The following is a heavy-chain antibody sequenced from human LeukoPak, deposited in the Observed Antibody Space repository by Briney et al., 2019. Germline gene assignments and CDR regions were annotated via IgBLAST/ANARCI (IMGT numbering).Heavy chain of an antibody. CDR1: GYTFTGYY. D-gene: IGHD5-18*01. V-gene: IGHV1-2*02. CDR3: ARDGDSYGYYYYGMDV. Sequence: ASVTVSFKASGYTFTGYYIHWVRQAPGQGLEWMGWINPNSGGTNFAQNFQGRVTMTRDTSISTAYMEVTRLRPDDTAVYYCARDGDSYGYYYYGMDVWGQGTTVTVSS. CDR2: INPNSGGT. J-gene: IGHJ6*02.